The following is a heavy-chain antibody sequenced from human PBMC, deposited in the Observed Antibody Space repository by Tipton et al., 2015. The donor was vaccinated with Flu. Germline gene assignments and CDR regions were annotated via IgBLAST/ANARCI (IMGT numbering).Heavy chain of an antibody. Sequence: LRLSCAVYGGSFSGYYWSWIRQPPGKGLEWIGEINHSGSTNYNPSLKSRVTISVDTSKNQFSLKLSSVTAADTAVYYCARGPESIVGATGGWFDPWGQGILVTVSS. CDR3: ARGPESIVGATGGWFDP. V-gene: IGHV4-34*01. J-gene: IGHJ5*02. D-gene: IGHD1-26*01. CDR2: INHSGST. CDR1: GGSFSGYY.